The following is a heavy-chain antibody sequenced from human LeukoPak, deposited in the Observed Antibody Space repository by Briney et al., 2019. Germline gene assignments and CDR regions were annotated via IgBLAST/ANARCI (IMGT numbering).Heavy chain of an antibody. CDR2: IPTSGST. CDR3: ARATLRLGDVSLSNYFDP. Sequence: SETLSLTCTVSGDSLHNYYWSWIWQPAGKGLEWVGRIPTSGSTNYNPSLKSRVTMSVDTSKNQFSLKLSSVTAADTALYYCARATLRLGDVSLSNYFDPWGQGTLVTVSS. J-gene: IGHJ5*02. V-gene: IGHV4-4*07. CDR1: GDSLHNYY. D-gene: IGHD3-16*02.